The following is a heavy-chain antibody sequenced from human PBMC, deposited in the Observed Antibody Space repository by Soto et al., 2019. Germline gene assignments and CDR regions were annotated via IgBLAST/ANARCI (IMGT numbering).Heavy chain of an antibody. CDR1: GYTFTGYG. CDR3: AREVIVATIYYYYYGMDV. D-gene: IGHD5-12*01. CDR2: ISAYNGNT. Sequence: ASVKVSCKASGYTFTGYGISWVRQAPGQGLEWMGWISAYNGNTNYAQKLQGRVTMTTDTSTSTAYMELRSLRSDDTAVYYCAREVIVATIYYYYYGMDVWGQGTTVTVSS. J-gene: IGHJ6*02. V-gene: IGHV1-18*04.